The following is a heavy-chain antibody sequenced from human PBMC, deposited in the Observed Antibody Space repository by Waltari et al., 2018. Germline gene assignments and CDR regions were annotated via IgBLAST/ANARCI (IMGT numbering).Heavy chain of an antibody. CDR2: MNPNNNST. Sequence: QVLLVQSGAEVKKPGASVKVSCKASGYTFTSYDINWVRQASGQGFEWLGWMNPNNNSTGYAQKFQGRVSITSDSSKSTAYMELSSLKSEDTAVYYCARMGGWNSDFWGQGTPVIVSS. V-gene: IGHV1-8*01. J-gene: IGHJ4*02. CDR1: GYTFTSYD. CDR3: ARMGGWNSDF. D-gene: IGHD2-15*01.